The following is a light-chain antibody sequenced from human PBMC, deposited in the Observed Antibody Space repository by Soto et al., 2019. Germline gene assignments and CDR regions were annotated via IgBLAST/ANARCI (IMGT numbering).Light chain of an antibody. CDR2: GAS. V-gene: IGKV1-39*01. J-gene: IGKJ2*01. Sequence: DIQMTQSPSSLSASVGDRVTITCRASQSIASYVNWYQQKPGEAPNLLIYGASSLQSGVPSRFSGSGSGTDFTLTISSLQPEDFATYYCQQSYSTPNTFGQGTKLEIK. CDR1: QSIASY. CDR3: QQSYSTPNT.